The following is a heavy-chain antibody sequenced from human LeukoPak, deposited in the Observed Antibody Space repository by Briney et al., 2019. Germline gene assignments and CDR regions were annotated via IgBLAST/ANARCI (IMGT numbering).Heavy chain of an antibody. CDR1: GASISSYD. D-gene: IGHD3-10*01. CDR2: IYYSGST. J-gene: IGHJ4*02. V-gene: IGHV4-59*01. Sequence: PSETLSLTCAVSGASISSYDWSWIRQPPGEGLEWIGYIYYSGSTNSNPSLKSRVTISIDTSKNQFSLKLNSVTAADTAMYYCASHYGSGFDYWGQGNLVTVSS. CDR3: ASHYGSGFDY.